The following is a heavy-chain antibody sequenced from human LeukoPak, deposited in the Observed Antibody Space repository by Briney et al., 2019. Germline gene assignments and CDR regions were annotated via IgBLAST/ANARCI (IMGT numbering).Heavy chain of an antibody. CDR1: GFTFGRHA. V-gene: IGHV3-23*01. D-gene: IGHD2-21*01. Sequence: PGRSLRLSCAVSGFTFGRHAMGRVRQAPGKGLEWVAGITYNVTDRNYGDSVKGRFTISRDNSKSTVDLQMNSLRTEDTALYYCARDGLWGWAQYDYWGQGILVTVSS. CDR3: ARDGLWGWAQYDY. J-gene: IGHJ4*02. CDR2: ITYNVTDR.